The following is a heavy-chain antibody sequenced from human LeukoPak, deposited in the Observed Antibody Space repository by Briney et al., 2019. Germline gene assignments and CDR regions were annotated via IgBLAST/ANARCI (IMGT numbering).Heavy chain of an antibody. Sequence: ASVKVSCKASGYTFTSYYMHWVRQAPGQGLEWMGWISAYNGNTNYAQKLQGRVTMTTDTSTSTAYMELRSLRSDDTAVYYCARAGGQQLDEDYWGQGTLVTVSS. CDR1: GYTFTSYY. D-gene: IGHD6-13*01. J-gene: IGHJ4*02. CDR3: ARAGGQQLDEDY. V-gene: IGHV1-18*04. CDR2: ISAYNGNT.